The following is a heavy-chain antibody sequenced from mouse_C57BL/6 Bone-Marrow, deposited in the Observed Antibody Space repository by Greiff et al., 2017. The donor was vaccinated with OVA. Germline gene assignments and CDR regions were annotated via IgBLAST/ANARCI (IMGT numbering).Heavy chain of an antibody. J-gene: IGHJ3*01. CDR3: ARLSMITTAWLAY. Sequence: EVQLVESGGGLVQPGESLKLSCESNEYEFPSHDMSWVRKTPEKRLELVAAINSDGGSTYYPDTMGRRFIISRDNTKTTLDLHMSSLRSEDTALYDCARLSMITTAWLAYWGQGTLVTVSA. V-gene: IGHV5-2*01. CDR1: EYEFPSHD. D-gene: IGHD2-4*01. CDR2: INSDGGST.